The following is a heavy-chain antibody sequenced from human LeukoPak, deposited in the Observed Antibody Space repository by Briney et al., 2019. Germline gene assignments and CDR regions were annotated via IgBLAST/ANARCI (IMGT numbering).Heavy chain of an antibody. V-gene: IGHV1-3*01. J-gene: IGHJ5*02. CDR2: INAGNGNT. Sequence: ASVKVSCKASGYTFTSYAMHWVRQAPGQRPEWMGWINAGNGNTKYSQKFQGRVTITRDTSASTAYMELSSLRSEDTAVYYCARDDALAAAGGAFDPWGQGTLVTVSP. CDR3: ARDDALAAAGGAFDP. D-gene: IGHD6-13*01. CDR1: GYTFTSYA.